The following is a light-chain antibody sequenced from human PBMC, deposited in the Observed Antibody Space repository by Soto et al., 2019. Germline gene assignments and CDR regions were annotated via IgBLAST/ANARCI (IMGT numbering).Light chain of an antibody. CDR1: SSDVGGYKY. CDR3: SSYAGSNNVV. J-gene: IGLJ2*01. V-gene: IGLV2-8*01. CDR2: EVS. Sequence: QSVLTQPSSASGSPGQSVTISCTGTSSDVGGYKYVSWYQQHPGKAPKLMIYEVSKRPSGGPDRFSGSKSGNTASLTVSGLQAEDEADYYCSSYAGSNNVVFGGGTKLTVL.